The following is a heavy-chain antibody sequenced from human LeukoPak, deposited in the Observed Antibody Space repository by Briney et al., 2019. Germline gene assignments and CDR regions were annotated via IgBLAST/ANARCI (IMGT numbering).Heavy chain of an antibody. CDR3: ARVPIRRHYESTGYYYEDP. J-gene: IGHJ5*02. Sequence: GASVKVSCKASGYTFTSYYMHWVRQAPGQGLEWMGIINPSGGSTSYAQKFQGRVTMTRDTSTSTVYMELSRLRSDDTAVYYCARVPIRRHYESTGYYYEDPWGQGTLVTVSS. CDR1: GYTFTSYY. V-gene: IGHV1-46*01. D-gene: IGHD3-22*01. CDR2: INPSGGST.